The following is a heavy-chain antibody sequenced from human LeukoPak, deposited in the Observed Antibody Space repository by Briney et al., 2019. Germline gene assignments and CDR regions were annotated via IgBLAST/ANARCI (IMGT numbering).Heavy chain of an antibody. V-gene: IGHV4-61*02. Sequence: SQTLSLTCTVSGGSISSGSYYWSWIRQPAGKGLEWIGRIYTSGSTNYNPSLKSRVTISYTSKNQFSLKLTSVTAADTAVYYCTKGRGIWGQGTLVTVSS. CDR2: IYTSGST. J-gene: IGHJ4*02. CDR3: TKGRGI. D-gene: IGHD3-10*01. CDR1: GGSISSGSYY.